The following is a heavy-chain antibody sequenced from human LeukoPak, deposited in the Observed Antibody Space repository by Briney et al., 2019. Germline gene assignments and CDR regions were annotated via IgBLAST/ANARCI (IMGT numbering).Heavy chain of an antibody. J-gene: IGHJ4*02. Sequence: GGSLRLSCAASGFTLSSYAMTWVRQAPGKGLEWVANIKQDGSEKYYVDSVKGRFTISRDNAKNSLYLQMNSLRAEDTAVYYCARGRPFDYWGQGTLVTVSS. CDR2: IKQDGSEK. CDR1: GFTLSSYA. CDR3: ARGRPFDY. V-gene: IGHV3-7*01.